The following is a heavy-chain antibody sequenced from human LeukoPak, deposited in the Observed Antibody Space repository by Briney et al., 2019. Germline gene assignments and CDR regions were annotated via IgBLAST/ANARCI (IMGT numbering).Heavy chain of an antibody. CDR3: AKVRRRNSYGYLSDDY. CDR2: ISYDGSNK. V-gene: IGHV3-30*04. Sequence: GGSLRLSCAASGFTFSSYAMHWVRQAPGKGLEWVALISYDGSNKYFADSVKGRFTISRDNSKNTLYLQMNSLRAEDTAVYYCAKVRRRNSYGYLSDDYWGQGTLVTVSS. J-gene: IGHJ4*02. D-gene: IGHD5-18*01. CDR1: GFTFSSYA.